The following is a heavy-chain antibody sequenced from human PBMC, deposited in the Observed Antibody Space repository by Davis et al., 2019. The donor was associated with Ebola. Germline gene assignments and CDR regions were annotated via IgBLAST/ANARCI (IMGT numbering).Heavy chain of an antibody. CDR1: GFTVSNNY. V-gene: IGHV3-53*01. CDR2: IYAGGST. J-gene: IGHJ4*02. D-gene: IGHD6-13*01. Sequence: GGSLRLSCAASGFTVSNNYMSWVRQAPGKGLEWVSVIYAGGSTYYADSVKGRFTISRDNSRNTLYLQMNSLRVDDTAIYYCTRGRGGSSWELYWGQGTLVTVSS. CDR3: TRGRGGSSWELY.